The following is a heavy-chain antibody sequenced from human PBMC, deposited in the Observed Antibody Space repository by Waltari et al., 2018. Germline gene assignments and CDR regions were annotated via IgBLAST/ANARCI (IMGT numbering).Heavy chain of an antibody. Sequence: VQLGPVGGGGEEAWGLLEVPLQGFWYTLHGHVMLWVRTAPGQGLEWMGRINPNSGGTNYAQKFQGRVTMTRDTSISTAYMELSRLRSDDTAVYYCARVGIAVAGTAYDYWGQGTLVTVSS. CDR2: INPNSGGT. V-gene: IGHV1-2*06. J-gene: IGHJ4*02. CDR1: YTLHGHV. D-gene: IGHD6-19*01. CDR3: ARVGIAVAGTAYDY.